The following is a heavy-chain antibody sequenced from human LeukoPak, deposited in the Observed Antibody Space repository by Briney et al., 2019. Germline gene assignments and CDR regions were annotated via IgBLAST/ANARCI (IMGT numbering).Heavy chain of an antibody. CDR1: GGSITSYY. Sequence: PSKTLSLTCSVSGGSITSYYWSWIRQPPGKGLEWLGYIYYSGSSYYNPSLKSRVTISVDTSKNQFSLNLGSVTAADTAIYYCTRSSYSGTYAGGYWGPGTLVTVSS. CDR3: TRSSYSGTYAGGY. J-gene: IGHJ4*02. CDR2: IYYSGSS. D-gene: IGHD1-26*01. V-gene: IGHV4-59*01.